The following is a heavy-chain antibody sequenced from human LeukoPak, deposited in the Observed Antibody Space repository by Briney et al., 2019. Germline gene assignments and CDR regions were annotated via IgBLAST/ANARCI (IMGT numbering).Heavy chain of an antibody. J-gene: IGHJ4*02. Sequence: GGSLRLSCAASGFTFSSYAMSWVRQAPGKGXXXVSAISGSGGSTYYADSVKGRFTISRDNSKNTLYLQMNSLRAEDTAVYYCAKPTPGDRCWDYWGQGTLVTVSS. CDR2: ISGSGGST. D-gene: IGHD7-27*01. CDR1: GFTFSSYA. CDR3: AKPTPGDRCWDY. V-gene: IGHV3-23*01.